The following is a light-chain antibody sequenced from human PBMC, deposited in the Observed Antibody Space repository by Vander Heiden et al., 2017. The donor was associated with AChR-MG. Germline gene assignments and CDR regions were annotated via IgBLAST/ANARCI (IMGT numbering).Light chain of an antibody. CDR1: QSVNSSY. V-gene: IGKV3-20*01. J-gene: IGKJ1*01. CDR2: GAS. CDR3: QQHRT. Sequence: EIVLTQSPGTLSLSPGERATLSCRASQSVNSSYLAWDQQKPGQAPRLLIYGASSRATGIQDRVSGSGSGTDLTLTISRLEPEDFAGDYGQQHRTFGQGTRVEIK.